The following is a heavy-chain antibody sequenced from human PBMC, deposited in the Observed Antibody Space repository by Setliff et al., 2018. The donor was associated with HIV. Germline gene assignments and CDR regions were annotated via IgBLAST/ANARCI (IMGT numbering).Heavy chain of an antibody. CDR3: ARHRYSSSINWFDP. CDR2: IYYSGTT. Sequence: PSETLSLTCNVSGFSFRNSFYNWGWIRQPPGKGLEWIGTIYYSGTTYYNPSLKSRVTMSIDTSQNQFSLKLTSVTATDTAVYYCARHRYSSSINWFDPWGQVTLVTVSS. CDR1: GFSFRNSFYN. V-gene: IGHV4-39*01. J-gene: IGHJ5*02. D-gene: IGHD6-13*01.